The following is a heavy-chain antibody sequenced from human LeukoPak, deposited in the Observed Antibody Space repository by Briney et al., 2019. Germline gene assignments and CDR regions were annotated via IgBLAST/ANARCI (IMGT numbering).Heavy chain of an antibody. D-gene: IGHD4-23*01. CDR2: IYYSGST. J-gene: IGHJ4*02. V-gene: IGHV4-59*12. CDR1: GGSISSYY. CDR3: ARAVNFDV. Sequence: TSETLSLTCTVSGGSISSYYWSWIRQPPGEGLEWIGYIYYSGSTNYNPSLKSRVTISVDTSKNQFSLKLSSVTAADTAVYYCARAVNFDVWGQGTLVTVSS.